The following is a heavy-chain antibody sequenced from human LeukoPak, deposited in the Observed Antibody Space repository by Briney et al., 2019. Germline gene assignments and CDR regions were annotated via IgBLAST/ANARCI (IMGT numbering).Heavy chain of an antibody. D-gene: IGHD6-13*01. CDR1: GGSFSGYY. J-gene: IGHJ4*02. CDR3: ADHIAAAGHHYFDY. Sequence: PSETLSLTCAVYGGSFSGYYWSWIRQPPGKGLEWIGEINHSGSTNYNPSLKSRVTISVDTSKNQFSLKLSSVTAADTAVYYCADHIAAAGHHYFDYWDQGTLVTVSS. CDR2: INHSGST. V-gene: IGHV4-34*01.